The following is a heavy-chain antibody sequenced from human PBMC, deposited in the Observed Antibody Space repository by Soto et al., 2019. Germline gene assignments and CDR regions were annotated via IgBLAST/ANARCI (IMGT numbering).Heavy chain of an antibody. J-gene: IGHJ4*02. Sequence: KTSETLSLTCAVYGGSFSGYYWSWIRQPPGKGLEWIGEINHSGSTNYNPSLKSRVTISVDTSKNQFSLKLSSVTAADTAVYYCARDSSGWYDDYWGQGTLVTVSS. D-gene: IGHD6-19*01. CDR1: GGSFSGYY. CDR2: INHSGST. V-gene: IGHV4-34*01. CDR3: ARDSSGWYDDY.